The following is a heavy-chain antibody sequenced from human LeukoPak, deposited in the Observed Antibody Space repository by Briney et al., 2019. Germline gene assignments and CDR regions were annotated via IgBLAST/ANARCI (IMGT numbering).Heavy chain of an antibody. CDR3: ARWSLASLGYGMDV. V-gene: IGHV1-2*04. CDR1: GYTSTGYY. Sequence: ASVKVSCKASGYTSTGYYMHWVRQAPGKGLEWMGWINPTSGGTNYATKFQGWVTMTRETSISTAYMELSRLRSDDTAVYYCARWSLASLGYGMDVWGQGTTVTVSS. J-gene: IGHJ6*02. D-gene: IGHD3-3*01. CDR2: INPTSGGT.